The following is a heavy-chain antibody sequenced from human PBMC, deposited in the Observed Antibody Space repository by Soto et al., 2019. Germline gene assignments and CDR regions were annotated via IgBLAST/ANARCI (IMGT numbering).Heavy chain of an antibody. D-gene: IGHD1-26*01. Sequence: SETLSLTCAVYGGSFSGYYWSWIRQPPGKRLEWIGEINHSGSTNYNPSLKSRVTISVDTSKNQFSLKLSSVTAADTAVYYCARVGLIVGAPNYYYGMDVWGQGTTVTVSS. CDR1: GGSFSGYY. V-gene: IGHV4-34*01. CDR2: INHSGST. CDR3: ARVGLIVGAPNYYYGMDV. J-gene: IGHJ6*02.